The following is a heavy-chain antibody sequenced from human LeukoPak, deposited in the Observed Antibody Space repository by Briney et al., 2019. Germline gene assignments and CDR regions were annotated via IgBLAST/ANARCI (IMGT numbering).Heavy chain of an antibody. CDR3: ARDDGFSCFSY. CDR1: GFIFSNYW. CDR2: TKPDESEK. J-gene: IGHJ4*02. V-gene: IGHV3-7*01. D-gene: IGHD3/OR15-3a*01. Sequence: GGSLRLSCVASGFIFSNYWMNWVRQAPGKGLEWVASTKPDESEKYYVASVKGRFTISRDNAKNSLYLQMNDLRAEDAAVYYCARDDGFSCFSYWGQGTLVTVSS.